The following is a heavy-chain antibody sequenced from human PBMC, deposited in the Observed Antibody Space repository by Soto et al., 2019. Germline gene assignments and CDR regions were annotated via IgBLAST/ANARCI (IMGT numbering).Heavy chain of an antibody. D-gene: IGHD3-10*01. CDR2: ISSSGRTI. CDR3: ARDLVRARWVFGYYYGMDV. J-gene: IGHJ6*02. V-gene: IGHV3-48*03. Sequence: EVQLVESGGGLVQPGGSLRLSCAASGFTLSSYEMNWVRQAPGEGLEWVSYISSSGRTIYYADSVKGRFTISRDNAKNSLYLQMNSLRAEDTAIYYCARDLVRARWVFGYYYGMDVWGHGTTVTVSS. CDR1: GFTLSSYE.